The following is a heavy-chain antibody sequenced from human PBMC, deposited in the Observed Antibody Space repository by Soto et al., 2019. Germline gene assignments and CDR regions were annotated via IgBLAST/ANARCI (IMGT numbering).Heavy chain of an antibody. CDR2: FDPEDGET. CDR1: GYTLSELS. V-gene: IGHV1-24*01. J-gene: IGHJ6*02. D-gene: IGHD2-21*02. Sequence: QVQLVQSGAEVKKPGASVKVSCKVSGYTLSELSMNWVRQAPGKGLEWMGRFDPEDGETIYAQKFQGRVTMTEDTSTDTAYMELSSLRSEDTAVYYCATGGEKNFRDFKYGMDVWGQGTTVTVSS. CDR3: ATGGEKNFRDFKYGMDV.